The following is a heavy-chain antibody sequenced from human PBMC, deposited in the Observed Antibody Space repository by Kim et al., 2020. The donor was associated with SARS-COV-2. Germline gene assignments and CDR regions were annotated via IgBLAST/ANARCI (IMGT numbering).Heavy chain of an antibody. CDR1: GFTFSNYW. CDR2: IKSDGSSK. J-gene: IGHJ6*02. CDR3: ARPFTMLRGFPWDV. Sequence: GGSLRLSCAASGFTFSNYWMHWVRQAPGKGLVWVSRIKSDGSSKSYADSVKGRFTISRDNAKNTLYLQMNSLRAEDTAVYYCARPFTMLRGFPWDVWGQGTTVTVSS. V-gene: IGHV3-74*01. D-gene: IGHD3-10*01.